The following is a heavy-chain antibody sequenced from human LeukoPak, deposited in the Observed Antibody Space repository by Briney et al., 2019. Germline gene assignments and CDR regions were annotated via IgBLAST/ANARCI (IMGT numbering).Heavy chain of an antibody. Sequence: GGSLRLSCAASGFTFSSYSMNWVRQAPGKGLEWVSYISSSSSTIYYADSVKGRFTISRDNAKNSLYLQMNSLRAEDTAVYYCARDPDIDYYDSSGYPHYFDYWGQGTLVTVSS. CDR3: ARDPDIDYYDSSGYPHYFDY. CDR2: ISSSSSTI. CDR1: GFTFSSYS. D-gene: IGHD3-22*01. J-gene: IGHJ4*02. V-gene: IGHV3-48*01.